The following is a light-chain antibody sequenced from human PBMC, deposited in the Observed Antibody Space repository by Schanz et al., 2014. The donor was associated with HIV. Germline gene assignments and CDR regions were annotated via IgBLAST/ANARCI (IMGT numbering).Light chain of an antibody. CDR1: RSNIGTGFD. J-gene: IGLJ3*02. V-gene: IGLV1-40*01. Sequence: QSVLTQPPSVSGAPGQRVTISCTGTRSNIGTGFDVHWYQLLPGTAPKVLIFANTHRPSGVPDRFSGSKSGTSASLAITGLQAEDEADYYCNSYAGSNNWVFGGGTKLTVL. CDR2: ANT. CDR3: NSYAGSNNWV.